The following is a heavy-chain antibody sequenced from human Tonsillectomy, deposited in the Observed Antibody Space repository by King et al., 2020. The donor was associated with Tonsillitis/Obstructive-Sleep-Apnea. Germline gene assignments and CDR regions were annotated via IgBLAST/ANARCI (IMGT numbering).Heavy chain of an antibody. CDR3: ARDRSLPAAIRGWFDP. D-gene: IGHD2-2*02. Sequence: EVQLVESGGGLVQPGGSLRLSCAASGFTFSSYWMHWVRQAPGKGLVWVSRINSDGSNTGYADSVKGRFTISRVNAKNTLYLQMNSLRAEDTAVYYCARDRSLPAAIRGWFDPWGQGTLVTVSS. CDR2: INSDGSNT. V-gene: IGHV3-74*01. J-gene: IGHJ5*02. CDR1: GFTFSSYW.